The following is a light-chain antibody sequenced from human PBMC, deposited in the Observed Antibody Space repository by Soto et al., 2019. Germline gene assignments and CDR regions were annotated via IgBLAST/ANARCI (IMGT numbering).Light chain of an antibody. J-gene: IGLJ1*01. V-gene: IGLV2-14*01. CDR2: EVS. CDR1: NSDVGAYKF. Sequence: QSVLTQPASVSGSPGQSITISCTGTNSDVGAYKFVSWYQQHPGKAPKLMIYEVSNRPSGVSNRFSGSKSGNTASLTISGLQAEDEADYYCSSYTTTSTLEVFGTGTKVTVL. CDR3: SSYTTTSTLEV.